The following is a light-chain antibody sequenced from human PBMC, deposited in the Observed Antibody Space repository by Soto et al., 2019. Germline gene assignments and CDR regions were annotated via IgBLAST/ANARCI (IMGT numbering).Light chain of an antibody. CDR3: TSYTSSRTLA. CDR1: SSDVGGYNY. Sequence: QSALTQPASVSGSPGQSITISCSGTSSDVGGYNYVSWYQQHPGKAPKLMVYDVSSRSSGVSNRFSGSKSGNTASLTISGLQAEDEADYYCTSYTSSRTLAFGGGTKLTVL. J-gene: IGLJ2*01. V-gene: IGLV2-14*01. CDR2: DVS.